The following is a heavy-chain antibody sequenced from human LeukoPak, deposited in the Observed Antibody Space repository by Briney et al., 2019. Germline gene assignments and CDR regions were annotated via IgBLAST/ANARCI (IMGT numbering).Heavy chain of an antibody. J-gene: IGHJ4*02. V-gene: IGHV3-30*04. CDR2: ISYDGSNK. Sequence: PGGSLRLSCAASGFTFSSYAMHWVRQAPGKGVEWVALISYDGSNKYYADSVKGRFTISRDNSKNTLYLQMNSLRAEDTGVYYCARTGLTYLITVTAWFDYWGQGTLVTVSS. CDR1: GFTFSSYA. CDR3: ARTGLTYLITVTAWFDY. D-gene: IGHD4-17*01.